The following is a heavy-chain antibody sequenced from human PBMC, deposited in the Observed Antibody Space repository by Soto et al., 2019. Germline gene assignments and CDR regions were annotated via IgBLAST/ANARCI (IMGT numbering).Heavy chain of an antibody. Sequence: DPLSLQCTVSAGSIRSYYWSWIRQPPGKGLEWIAYIYYSGSTNYNPSLKSRVTISVDTSKNQFSLKLSSVTAADTAVYYCAREVGGADAFDICGQGTMVTVSS. V-gene: IGHV4-59*01. D-gene: IGHD2-15*01. CDR1: AGSIRSYY. CDR3: AREVGGADAFDI. J-gene: IGHJ3*02. CDR2: IYYSGST.